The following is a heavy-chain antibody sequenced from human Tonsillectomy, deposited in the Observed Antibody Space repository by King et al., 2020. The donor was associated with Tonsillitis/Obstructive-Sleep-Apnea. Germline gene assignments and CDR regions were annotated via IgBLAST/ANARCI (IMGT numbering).Heavy chain of an antibody. V-gene: IGHV4-34*01. CDR2: INRSGIT. D-gene: IGHD5-12*01. CDR3: ASIYSGYEDAFDI. J-gene: IGHJ3*02. CDR1: GGPFSGYY. Sequence: VQLQQWGAGLLKPSETLSLTCAVYGGPFSGYYWSWNRQPSGKRREWIGEINRSGITNYNQSLKSRVTISVETAKNKFSLKLSSVTAADTAVYYCASIYSGYEDAFDIWGQGTMVTVSS.